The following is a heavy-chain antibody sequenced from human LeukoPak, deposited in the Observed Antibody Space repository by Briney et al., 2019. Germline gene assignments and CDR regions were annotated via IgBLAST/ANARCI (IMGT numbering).Heavy chain of an antibody. CDR1: GFTFSNYA. D-gene: IGHD2/OR15-2a*01. CDR2: IIGSGGDT. Sequence: PGGSLRLSCAASGFTFSNYAMNWVRQAPGKGLEWVSAIIGSGGDTYYADSVKGRFTISRDNYKNTLYLQMNSLRAEDTAVYYCRYFLPHFDYWGQGTLVTVSS. V-gene: IGHV3-23*01. CDR3: RYFLPHFDY. J-gene: IGHJ4*02.